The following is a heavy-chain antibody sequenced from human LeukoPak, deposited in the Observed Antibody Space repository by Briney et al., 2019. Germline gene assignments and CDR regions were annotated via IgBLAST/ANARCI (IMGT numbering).Heavy chain of an antibody. CDR2: IKSKTDGGTT. V-gene: IGHV3-15*01. J-gene: IGHJ4*02. CDR1: GFTFSNAW. Sequence: GGSLRLSCAASGFTFSNAWMSWVHQAPGKGLEWVGRIKSKTDGGTTDYAAPVKGRFTISRDDSKNTLYLQMNSLKTEDTAVYYCTTSFSIGSGSYYDYWGQGTLVTVSS. CDR3: TTSFSIGSGSYYDY. D-gene: IGHD3-10*01.